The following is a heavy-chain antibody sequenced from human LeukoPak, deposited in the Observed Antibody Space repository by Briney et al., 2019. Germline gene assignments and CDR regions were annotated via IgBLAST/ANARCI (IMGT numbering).Heavy chain of an antibody. J-gene: IGHJ4*02. CDR1: GGSFSVYY. CDR2: INHSGST. D-gene: IGHD3-22*01. Sequence: SETLSLTCAVYGGSFSVYYWSWIRQPPGKGLEWIGEINHSGSTNYNPSLKSRVTISVDTSKNQFSLKLSSVTAADTAVYYCARGGYYYDSSGLHYWGQGTLVTVSS. CDR3: ARGGYYYDSSGLHY. V-gene: IGHV4-34*01.